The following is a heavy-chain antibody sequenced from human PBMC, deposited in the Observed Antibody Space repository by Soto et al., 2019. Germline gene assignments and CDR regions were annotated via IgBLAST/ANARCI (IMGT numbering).Heavy chain of an antibody. CDR1: GGSFSGYY. D-gene: IGHD2-21*02. Sequence: PSETLSLTCAAYGGSFSGYYWSWIRQPPGKGLEWIGEINHSGTTNYNPSLKSRVTISVDKSKNQFSLKLSSVTAADTAVYYCARTLYCGGDCFSFDYWGQGTLVTVSS. V-gene: IGHV4-34*01. J-gene: IGHJ4*02. CDR3: ARTLYCGGDCFSFDY. CDR2: INHSGTT.